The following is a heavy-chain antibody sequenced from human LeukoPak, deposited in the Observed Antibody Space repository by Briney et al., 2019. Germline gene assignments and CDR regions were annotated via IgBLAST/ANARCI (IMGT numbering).Heavy chain of an antibody. D-gene: IGHD6-13*01. CDR2: ITAIDGRT. CDR3: TKDRRGPAAGTWYFDS. V-gene: IGHV3-23*01. Sequence: GSLELSFVASGFPFSSTTMGWGRPAPGRGVGWVPSITAIDGRTYYADSVRGRFTISRDNSKNTVYLQLNSLRAGDTAIYYCTKDRRGPAAGTWYFDSWGQGTRVTGSS. CDR1: GFPFSSTT. J-gene: IGHJ4*02.